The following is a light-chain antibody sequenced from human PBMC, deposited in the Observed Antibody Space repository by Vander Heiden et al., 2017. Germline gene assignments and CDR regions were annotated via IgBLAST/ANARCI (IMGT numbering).Light chain of an antibody. J-gene: IGLJ1*01. CDR3: CSYAGSHTSLYV. CDR2: DVT. V-gene: IGLV2-11*01. Sequence: QSALTQPRSVSGSPGQSVPIPCTGTSSAVGGYNYVSWYQQHPGKAPKLMIYDVTKRPSGVPDRFSGSKSGNTASLTISGLQAEDEADYYCCSYAGSHTSLYVFGTGTKV. CDR1: SSAVGGYNY.